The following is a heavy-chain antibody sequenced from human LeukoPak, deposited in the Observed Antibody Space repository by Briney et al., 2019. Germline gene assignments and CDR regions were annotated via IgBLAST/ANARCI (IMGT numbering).Heavy chain of an antibody. V-gene: IGHV3-48*03. J-gene: IGHJ4*02. Sequence: VVSLRLSCAASGFTFSSYEMNWVRQAPGKGLEWVSHIRSSGSTIYYADSVKGRFTISRDNAKNSLYLQMSSLKTEDTAVYYCARDRIAVAGTLWGQGTLVTVSS. D-gene: IGHD6-19*01. CDR3: ARDRIAVAGTL. CDR1: GFTFSSYE. CDR2: IRSSGSTI.